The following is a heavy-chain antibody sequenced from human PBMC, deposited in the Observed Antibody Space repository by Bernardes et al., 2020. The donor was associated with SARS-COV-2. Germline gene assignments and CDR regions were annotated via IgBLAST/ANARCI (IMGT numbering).Heavy chain of an antibody. CDR2: ITDTGANS. CDR1: GFTFSSYV. CDR3: AKGLWFGELLCPFDY. J-gene: IGHJ4*02. Sequence: VGSLRLSCAVSGFTFSSYVMSWVRQSPGKGLEWVSLITDTGANSYYADSVKGRFTISRDNSKNTLYLQMNSLRAEDTAVYYCAKGLWFGELLCPFDYWGQGTLVTVSS. D-gene: IGHD3-10*01. V-gene: IGHV3-23*01.